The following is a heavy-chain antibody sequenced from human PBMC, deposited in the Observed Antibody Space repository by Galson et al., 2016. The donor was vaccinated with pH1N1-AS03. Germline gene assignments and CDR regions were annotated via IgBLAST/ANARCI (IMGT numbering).Heavy chain of an antibody. CDR2: INGGNGET. Sequence: SLRLSCAASGVIFSSADMSWVRQAPGKGFQWVSGINGGNGETYYADSVKGRFTISKDKSRNTLIPQMNSLTAEDTAVYYCAKVSWGGNSMGWGPGTLVTVSS. CDR1: GVIFSSAD. V-gene: IGHV3-23*01. CDR3: AKVSWGGNSMG. D-gene: IGHD4-23*01. J-gene: IGHJ4*02.